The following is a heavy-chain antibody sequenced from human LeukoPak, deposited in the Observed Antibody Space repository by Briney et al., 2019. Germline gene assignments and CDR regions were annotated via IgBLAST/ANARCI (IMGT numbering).Heavy chain of an antibody. J-gene: IGHJ4*02. CDR1: GFTFSSYG. CDR3: ARRGWFGELFPANY. CDR2: IRYDGSNK. V-gene: IGHV3-30*02. D-gene: IGHD3-10*01. Sequence: PGGSLRLSCAASGFTFSSYGMHWVRQAPGKGLEWVAFIRYDGSNKHYADSVKGRFTISRDNSKNTLYLQMNSLRAEDTAVYYCARRGWFGELFPANYWGQGTLVTVSS.